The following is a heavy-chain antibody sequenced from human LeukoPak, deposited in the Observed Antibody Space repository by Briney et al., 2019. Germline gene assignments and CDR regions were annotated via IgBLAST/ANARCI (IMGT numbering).Heavy chain of an antibody. J-gene: IGHJ6*02. Sequence: GGSLRLSCAAFGFTFSSYSMNWVRQAPGKGLEWVSSISSSSSYIYYADSVKGRFTISRDNAKNSLYLQMNSLRAEDTAVYYCARARITMVRGVMNYYGMDVWGQGTTVTVSS. CDR2: ISSSSSYI. D-gene: IGHD3-10*01. CDR3: ARARITMVRGVMNYYGMDV. V-gene: IGHV3-21*01. CDR1: GFTFSSYS.